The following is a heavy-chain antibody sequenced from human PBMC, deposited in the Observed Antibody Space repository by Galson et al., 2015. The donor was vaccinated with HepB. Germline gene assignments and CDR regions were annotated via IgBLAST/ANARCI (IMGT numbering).Heavy chain of an antibody. CDR3: AKGLRRHTSSWYGAFDV. CDR1: GFTFRNYA. J-gene: IGHJ3*01. Sequence: SLRLSCAASGFTFRNYAMTWVRLAPGKGLEWVSSIGGSGDTTFYADSVAGRFTISRDDSKDTLYLQMNSLRAGDTALYYCAKGLRRHTSSWYGAFDVWGQGTMVTVSS. D-gene: IGHD6-13*01. CDR2: IGGSGDTT. V-gene: IGHV3-23*01.